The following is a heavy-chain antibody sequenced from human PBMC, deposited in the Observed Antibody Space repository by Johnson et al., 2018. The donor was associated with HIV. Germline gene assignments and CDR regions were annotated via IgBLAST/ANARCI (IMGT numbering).Heavy chain of an antibody. J-gene: IGHJ3*02. Sequence: QVQLVESGGGLVQPGGSLRLSCAASGFTFSSYAMSWVRQAPGKGLEWVAFIRYDGSNKYYADSVKGRFTIARDNSKNILYLQMKSLRVEDTGIYYCARPRGAVLPAGAFDIWGPGTMVTVSS. V-gene: IGHV3-30*02. CDR1: GFTFSSYA. CDR3: ARPRGAVLPAGAFDI. D-gene: IGHD2-2*01. CDR2: IRYDGSNK.